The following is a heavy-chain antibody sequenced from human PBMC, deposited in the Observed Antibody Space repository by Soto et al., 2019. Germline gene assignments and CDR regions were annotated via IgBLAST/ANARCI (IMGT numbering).Heavy chain of an antibody. CDR1: GFTFSSYS. D-gene: IGHD3-22*01. J-gene: IGHJ3*02. V-gene: IGHV3-48*02. CDR2: ISSSSSTI. CDR3: ARDLGYYDSSDYFRSYDAFDI. Sequence: PGGSLRLSCAASGFTFSSYSMNWVRQAPGKGLGWVSYISSSSSTIYYADSVKGRFTISRDNAKNSLYLQMNSLRDEDTAVYYCARDLGYYDSSDYFRSYDAFDIWGQGTMVTVSS.